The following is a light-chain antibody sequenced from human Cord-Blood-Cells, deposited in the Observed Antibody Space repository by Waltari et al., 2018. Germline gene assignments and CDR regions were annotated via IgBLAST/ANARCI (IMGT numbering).Light chain of an antibody. CDR1: SSDGGGYNY. CDR3: SSYTSSSFYV. CDR2: DVS. Sequence: QSALTQPSSVSGSPGPSITISCTGTSSDGGGYNYVPWYQQHPGKAPKLMIYDVSNRPSGVSNRFSGSKSGNTASLTISGLQAEDEADYYCSSYTSSSFYVFGTGTKVTVL. V-gene: IGLV2-14*03. J-gene: IGLJ1*01.